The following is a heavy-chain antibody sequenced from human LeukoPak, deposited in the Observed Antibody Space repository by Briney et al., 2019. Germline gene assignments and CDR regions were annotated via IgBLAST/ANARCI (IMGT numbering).Heavy chain of an antibody. D-gene: IGHD3-16*02. CDR2: ISWNSGSI. CDR1: GFTFYDYA. Sequence: GRSLRLSCAASGFTFYDYAMHWVRHAPGKGLEWVSGISWNSGSIVYADSVKGRFTISRDNAKNSLYLQMNSLRAEDTALYYCAKDDMMITFGGVIVIPFVSWGQGTLVTVSS. V-gene: IGHV3-9*01. CDR3: AKDDMMITFGGVIVIPFVS. J-gene: IGHJ5*02.